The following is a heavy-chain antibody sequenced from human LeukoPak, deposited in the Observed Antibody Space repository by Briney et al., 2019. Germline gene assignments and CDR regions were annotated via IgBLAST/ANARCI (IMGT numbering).Heavy chain of an antibody. V-gene: IGHV4-59*01. Sequence: SETLSLTCTVSGGSISSYYWSWIRQPPGKGLEWIGYIYYSGSTNYNPSLKSRVTISVGTSKNQFSLKLSSVTAADTAVYYCARGIYDFWSGPFDYWGQGTLVTVSS. D-gene: IGHD3-3*01. CDR2: IYYSGST. J-gene: IGHJ4*02. CDR1: GGSISSYY. CDR3: ARGIYDFWSGPFDY.